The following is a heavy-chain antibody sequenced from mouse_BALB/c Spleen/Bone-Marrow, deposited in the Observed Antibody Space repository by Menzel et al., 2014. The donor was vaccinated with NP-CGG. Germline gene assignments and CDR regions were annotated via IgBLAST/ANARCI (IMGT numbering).Heavy chain of an antibody. CDR1: GFTFSSFG. D-gene: IGHD4-1*01. V-gene: IGHV5-17*02. Sequence: EVKLVESGGGLVQPGGSRKLSCAASGFTFSSFGMHWVRQAPEKGLEWVAYISSGSTAICYADTVKGRFTISRDNPKNTLFPQMTSLRSEDTAMYYCARGGNWDDFDVWGAGTTVTVSS. J-gene: IGHJ1*01. CDR2: ISSGSTAI. CDR3: ARGGNWDDFDV.